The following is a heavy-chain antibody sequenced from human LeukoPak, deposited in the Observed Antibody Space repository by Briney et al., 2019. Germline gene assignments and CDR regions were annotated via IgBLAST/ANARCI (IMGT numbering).Heavy chain of an antibody. CDR2: IRSAVETT. Sequence: GSLRLSCAASGFTMSHYGVSWVRQAPGKGLEWISGIRSAVETTHYADSVKGRFIISRDNSKNALSLQLNSLRAEDTAVYYCARGAGDYAAYWGQGTLVTVSS. CDR1: GFTMSHYG. J-gene: IGHJ4*02. V-gene: IGHV3-23*01. D-gene: IGHD4-17*01. CDR3: ARGAGDYAAY.